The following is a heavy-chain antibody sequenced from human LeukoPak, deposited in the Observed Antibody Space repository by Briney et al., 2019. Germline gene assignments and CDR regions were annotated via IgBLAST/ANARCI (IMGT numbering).Heavy chain of an antibody. CDR1: GFTFSSYG. CDR3: APGGDYTFFDY. V-gene: IGHV3-30*03. Sequence: GKSLRLSCAASGFTFSSYGMHWVRQAPGKGLEWVAVISFDGGNKHYADSVKGRFTISRDNSKNTLYLQVNSLRAEDTAVYYCAPGGDYTFFDYWGQGTLVTVSS. J-gene: IGHJ4*02. CDR2: ISFDGGNK. D-gene: IGHD4-17*01.